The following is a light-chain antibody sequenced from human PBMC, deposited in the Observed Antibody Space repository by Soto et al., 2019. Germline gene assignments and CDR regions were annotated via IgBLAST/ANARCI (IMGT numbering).Light chain of an antibody. CDR2: DVS. Sequence: QSVLTQPDSVSGSPGQSITISCTGTSSDVGGYNYVSWYQQHPGKAPKLMIYDVSNRPSGVSNRFSGSKSGNTASLTISGLQAEDEADYYCSSYTSSSTSLAFVSGTKVTVL. CDR3: SSYTSSSTSLA. CDR1: SSDVGGYNY. V-gene: IGLV2-14*01. J-gene: IGLJ1*01.